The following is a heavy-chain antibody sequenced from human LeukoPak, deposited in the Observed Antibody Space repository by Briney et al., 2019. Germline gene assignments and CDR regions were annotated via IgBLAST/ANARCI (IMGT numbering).Heavy chain of an antibody. D-gene: IGHD2-2*01. CDR2: IYSGGST. Sequence: GSLRLSCEASGFTFNTYSMNWARQAPGKGLEWVSVIYSGGSTYYADSGKGRFTISRDNSKNTLYLQMNSLRAEDTAVYYCARDCSSTSCYDVWGKGTTVTISS. CDR3: ARDCSSTSCYDV. V-gene: IGHV3-66*01. CDR1: GFTFNTYS. J-gene: IGHJ6*04.